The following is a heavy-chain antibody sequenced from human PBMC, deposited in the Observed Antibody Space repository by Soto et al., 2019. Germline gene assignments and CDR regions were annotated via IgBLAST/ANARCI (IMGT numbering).Heavy chain of an antibody. CDR2: INAGNAKT. CDR3: AREGLVLVPTTVNSDYYYYAMDV. J-gene: IGHJ6*02. V-gene: IGHV1-3*01. D-gene: IGHD4-17*01. CDR1: GYTFTNYA. Sequence: ASVKVSCKASGYTFTNYAMHWVRQAPGQRLEWMGWINAGNAKTKYAQKFQGRVTITADESTSTVYMELRTLRPEDTAVYYCAREGLVLVPTTVNSDYYYYAMDVWGQGTTVTVSS.